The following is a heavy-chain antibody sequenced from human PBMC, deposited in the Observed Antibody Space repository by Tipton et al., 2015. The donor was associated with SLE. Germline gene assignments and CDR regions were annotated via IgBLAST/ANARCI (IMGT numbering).Heavy chain of an antibody. D-gene: IGHD2-15*01. Sequence: TLSLTCAVYGGSFSGYYWSWIRQPPGKGLEWIGEINHSGSTNYNPSLKSRLTISVDTSKNQFSLKLSSVTAADTAVYYCAREAEYCSGGSCSSYFDYWGQGTLVTVSS. CDR2: INHSGST. J-gene: IGHJ4*02. V-gene: IGHV4-34*01. CDR1: GGSFSGYY. CDR3: AREAEYCSGGSCSSYFDY.